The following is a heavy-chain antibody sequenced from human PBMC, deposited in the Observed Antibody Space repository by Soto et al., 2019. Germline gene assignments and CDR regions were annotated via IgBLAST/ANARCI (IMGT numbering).Heavy chain of an antibody. J-gene: IGHJ4*02. V-gene: IGHV1-2*02. CDR3: AREQATAKPEGVDF. CDR1: GYTFSDYY. Sequence: ASVKVSCKASGYTFSDYYIHWVRQAPGQGLEWMGWINSNSGGTKYAPKFQGGVTMTRDTSITTAYMELSRLRSGDTAVYYCAREQATAKPEGVDFWGQGTLVTVYS. CDR2: INSNSGGT. D-gene: IGHD1-1*01.